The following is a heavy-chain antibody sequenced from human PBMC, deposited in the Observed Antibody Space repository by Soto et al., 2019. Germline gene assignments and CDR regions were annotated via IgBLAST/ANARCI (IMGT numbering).Heavy chain of an antibody. V-gene: IGHV1-18*01. Sequence: QGQLLQSGDEVKTPGASVRVSCRASGYPFTSYGISWVRQAPGQGLEWVAWISAYTGNRNTAPKSPSRFTMTLQTATGTAHIEPVDLTSADTAVYYCARGRIVASIHDAFALWGQGTNVTVSS. CDR3: ARGRIVASIHDAFAL. D-gene: IGHD5-12*01. CDR2: ISAYTGNR. CDR1: GYPFTSYG. J-gene: IGHJ3*01.